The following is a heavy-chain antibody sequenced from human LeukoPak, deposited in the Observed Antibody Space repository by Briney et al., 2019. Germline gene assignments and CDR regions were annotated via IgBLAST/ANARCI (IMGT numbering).Heavy chain of an antibody. D-gene: IGHD6-19*01. CDR3: ARLRTEEWLVQNYFDY. V-gene: IGHV1-2*06. J-gene: IGHJ4*02. Sequence: ASVKVSCKASGYTFTSYGISWVRQAPGQGLEWMGRINPNSGGTNYAQKFQGRVTMTRDTSISTAYMELSRLRSDDTAVYYCARLRTEEWLVQNYFDYWGQGTLVTVSP. CDR2: INPNSGGT. CDR1: GYTFTSYG.